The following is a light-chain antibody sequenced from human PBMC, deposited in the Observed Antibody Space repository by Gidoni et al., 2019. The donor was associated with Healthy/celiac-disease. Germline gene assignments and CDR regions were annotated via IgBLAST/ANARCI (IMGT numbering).Light chain of an antibody. J-gene: IGLJ2*01. CDR1: SSNIGAGYD. V-gene: IGLV1-40*01. CDR2: VTS. CDR3: QSYDSSLSGYVV. Sequence: QSVLTQPPSVSGAPGQRVTISCTGSSSNIGAGYDVHWYRQLPGTAPKLLIYVTSNRPSGFPYRFSGSKSGTSASLAITVLQAEDEADYYCQSYDSSLSGYVVFGGGTKLTVL.